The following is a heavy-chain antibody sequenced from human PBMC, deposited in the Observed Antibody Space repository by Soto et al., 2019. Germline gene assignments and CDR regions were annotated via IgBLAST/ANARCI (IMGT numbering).Heavy chain of an antibody. D-gene: IGHD3-9*01. Sequence: QAQLVESGGGVVQPGRSLRLSCAASGFTFSSYGMHWVRQAPGKGLEWVAVIWYDGSNKYYADSVKGRFTISRDNSKNTLYLQMNSLRAEDTAVYYCARDIGTGYYYYGMDVWGQGTTVTVSS. CDR3: ARDIGTGYYYYGMDV. CDR2: IWYDGSNK. V-gene: IGHV3-33*01. CDR1: GFTFSSYG. J-gene: IGHJ6*02.